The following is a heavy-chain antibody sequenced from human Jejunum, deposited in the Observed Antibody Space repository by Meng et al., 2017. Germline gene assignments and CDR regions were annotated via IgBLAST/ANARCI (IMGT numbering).Heavy chain of an antibody. CDR1: GGFSSIYW. CDR2: MHQSRSS. D-gene: IGHD1-7*01. CDR3: ARGWKYAWFN. V-gene: IGHV4-4*02. Sequence: QVQLQGAGPGLVRPSGALSLTCAVSGGFSSIYWWSWLRQPPGKGLEWIGEMHQSRSSNYNPSLKSRLTMSVDESKNHFSLKLNSVTAADTAVYYCARGWKYAWFNWGQGTLVTVSS. J-gene: IGHJ4*02.